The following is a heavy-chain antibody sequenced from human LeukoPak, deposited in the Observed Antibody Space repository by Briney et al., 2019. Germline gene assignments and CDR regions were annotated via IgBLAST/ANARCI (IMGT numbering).Heavy chain of an antibody. D-gene: IGHD6-6*01. J-gene: IGHJ4*02. CDR3: THSRGIAARPMGFDY. CDR2: TSDDGTNY. CDR1: GFAFRSYA. V-gene: IGHV3-30-3*01. Sequence: GGSLRLSCAASGFAFRSYAMHWVRQAPGKGLEWVAVTSDDGTNYSYADSVKGRFTISRDNSKNTLYLQMNSLRAEDTAVYYCTHSRGIAARPMGFDYWGQGTLVTVSS.